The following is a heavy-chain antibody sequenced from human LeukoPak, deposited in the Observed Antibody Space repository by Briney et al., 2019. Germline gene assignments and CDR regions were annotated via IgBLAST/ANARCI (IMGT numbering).Heavy chain of an antibody. CDR1: GYTFTIYA. J-gene: IGHJ4*02. CDR3: ARGERLLEIDY. D-gene: IGHD5-12*01. V-gene: IGHV7-4-1*02. Sequence: GASVKVSCKASGYTFTIYAMNWVRQAPGQGLEWMGWINTNTGNPTYSQSFTGRFVFSLDTSVSTAYLQISSLKAEDTAVYYCARGERLLEIDYWGQGTLVTVSS. CDR2: INTNTGNP.